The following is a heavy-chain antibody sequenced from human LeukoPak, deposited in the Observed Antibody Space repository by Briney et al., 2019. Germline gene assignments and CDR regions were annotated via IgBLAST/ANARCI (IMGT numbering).Heavy chain of an antibody. J-gene: IGHJ6*03. CDR1: GGSISCYY. CDR3: ARAATGVPAAMPACFWDYYYYMDV. D-gene: IGHD2-2*01. V-gene: IGHV4-59*12. Sequence: SETLSLTCTGAGGSISCYYWRWIRQPPGKGLEWVGIIYYSGYTYYKPSLKGRVTISVDTSKNQFSLKLSSVTAADTAGYFCARAATGVPAAMPACFWDYYYYMDVWGKGTTVTDSS. CDR2: IYYSGYT.